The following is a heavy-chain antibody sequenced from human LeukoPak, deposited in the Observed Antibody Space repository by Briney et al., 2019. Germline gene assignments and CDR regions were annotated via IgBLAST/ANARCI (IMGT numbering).Heavy chain of an antibody. D-gene: IGHD6-19*01. CDR3: AREGSSGWSFDY. V-gene: IGHV3-33*01. Sequence: GGSLRPSCAASGFTFSSYGMHWVRQAPGKGLEWVAVIWYDGSKKYYADSVKGRFTISRDSSKNTLYLQMNSLRVEDTAVYYCAREGSSGWSFDYWGQGTLVTVSS. CDR2: IWYDGSKK. CDR1: GFTFSSYG. J-gene: IGHJ4*02.